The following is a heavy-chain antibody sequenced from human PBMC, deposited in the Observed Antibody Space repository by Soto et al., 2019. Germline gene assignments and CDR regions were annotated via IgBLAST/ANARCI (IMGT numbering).Heavy chain of an antibody. CDR2: ISAYKGNT. CDR1: GYTFTSYG. D-gene: IGHD6-19*01. Sequence: QVQLVQSGAEVKKPGASVKVSCKASGYTFTSYGISWVRQAPGQGLEWMGWISAYKGNTNYAQKLQDRVTMTTDTSTSTAYMELRSLRSDDTAVYYCARERHEFSSGWYGVDYWDQGTLVTVSS. J-gene: IGHJ4*02. CDR3: ARERHEFSSGWYGVDY. V-gene: IGHV1-18*01.